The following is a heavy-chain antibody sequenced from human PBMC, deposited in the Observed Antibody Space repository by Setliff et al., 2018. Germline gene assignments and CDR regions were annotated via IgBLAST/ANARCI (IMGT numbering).Heavy chain of an antibody. Sequence: ASVKVSCKASGATFSGVAFSWVRQAPGHGLEWMGRFIPVLGKPNYAPRFQGRLTITVDTSTGTSYMDLRSLTSDDTAIYYCATELRSPFWHFDLWGQGAPVTVSS. CDR2: FIPVLGKP. CDR1: GATFSGVA. CDR3: ATELRSPFWHFDL. J-gene: IGHJ4*02. V-gene: IGHV1-69*04. D-gene: IGHD3-3*01.